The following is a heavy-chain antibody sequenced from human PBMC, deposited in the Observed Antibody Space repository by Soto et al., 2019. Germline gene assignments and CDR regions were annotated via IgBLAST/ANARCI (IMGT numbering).Heavy chain of an antibody. D-gene: IGHD5-18*01. CDR1: GFTFSSYA. V-gene: IGHV3-23*01. Sequence: EVQLLESGAGLVQPGGSLRLSCAASGFTFSSYAMSWVRQPPGKGLEWVSAIRASGSSTYYAYSVKGRFTISRDNSKNTLDLQMTSLRAEETAIYYVAGGRGYSYGRFDYWGQGTLVTVSS. CDR2: IRASGSST. J-gene: IGHJ4*02. CDR3: AGGRGYSYGRFDY.